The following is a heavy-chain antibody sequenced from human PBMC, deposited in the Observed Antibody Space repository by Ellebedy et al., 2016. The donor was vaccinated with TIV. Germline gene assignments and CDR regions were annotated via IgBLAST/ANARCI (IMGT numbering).Heavy chain of an antibody. CDR1: GGTFSSYA. J-gene: IGHJ4*02. Sequence: SVKVSXKASGGTFSSYAISWVRQAPGQGLEWMGGIIPIFGTANYAQKFQGRVTITADESTSTAYMELSSLRSEDTAVYYCARGTRGYSYGYPCDYWGQGTLVTVSS. CDR2: IIPIFGTA. D-gene: IGHD5-18*01. CDR3: ARGTRGYSYGYPCDY. V-gene: IGHV1-69*13.